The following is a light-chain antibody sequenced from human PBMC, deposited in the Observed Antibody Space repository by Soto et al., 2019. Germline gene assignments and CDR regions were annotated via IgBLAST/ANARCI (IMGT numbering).Light chain of an antibody. V-gene: IGKV1-6*01. J-gene: IGKJ1*01. CDR3: LQDYDCPWT. CDR1: QGIGGE. CDR2: GEY. Sequence: AIQMTQSPSSLSASVGDRVTIPCRARQGIGGELGWYQQKPVKASKLLIYGEYTLQSGVTSRFSGRGSGTDLTLTISSRQPEDFANYYCLQDYDCPWTFGQGTKVEIK.